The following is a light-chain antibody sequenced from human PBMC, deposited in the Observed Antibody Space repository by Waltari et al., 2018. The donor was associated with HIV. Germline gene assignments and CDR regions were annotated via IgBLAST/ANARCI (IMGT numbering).Light chain of an antibody. V-gene: IGLV2-14*01. J-gene: IGLJ1*01. CDR1: NSDIGGYNF. CDR2: EVT. Sequence: QSALTQPASVSGSPGQSITISCTGTNSDIGGYNFVSWFQQYPGIAPTVIIYEVTNRPSGVSDRFSGSKSGNTASLTISGLRAEDEADYYCAAWDDSLMGYYVFGTGTKVTVL. CDR3: AAWDDSLMGYYV.